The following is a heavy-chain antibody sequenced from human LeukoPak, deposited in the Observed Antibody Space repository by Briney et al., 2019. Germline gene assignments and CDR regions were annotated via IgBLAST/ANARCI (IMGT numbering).Heavy chain of an antibody. J-gene: IGHJ4*02. Sequence: GGSLRLSCVASGFTFSSSWMAWVRQAPGKGLQWVANINHDGSVKNYVGSVKGRFAISRDNAQNSFYLQMNSLETDDTAVYYCARSIVVVPAAIGYWGQGTLVTVSS. D-gene: IGHD2-2*01. CDR2: INHDGSVK. V-gene: IGHV3-7*01. CDR3: ARSIVVVPAAIGY. CDR1: GFTFSSSW.